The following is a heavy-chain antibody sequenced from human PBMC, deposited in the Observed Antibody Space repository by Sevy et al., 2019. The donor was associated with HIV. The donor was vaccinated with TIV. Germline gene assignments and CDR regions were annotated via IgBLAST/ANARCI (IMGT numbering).Heavy chain of an antibody. D-gene: IGHD2-15*01. CDR2: LKEDGSDK. CDR3: VRDGLASATDFDY. V-gene: IGHV3-7*01. J-gene: IGHJ4*02. CDR1: GFTFSNYW. Sequence: GESLKISCEVSGFTFSNYWMTWVRQAPGKGLEWVANLKEDGSDKYYGESVKGRFSLSRENAKNSLYLQMDSLRAEDTAVYYCVRDGLASATDFDYWGQGTLVTVSS.